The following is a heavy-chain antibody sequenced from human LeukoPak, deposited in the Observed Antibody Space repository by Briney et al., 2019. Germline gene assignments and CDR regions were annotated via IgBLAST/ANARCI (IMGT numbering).Heavy chain of an antibody. V-gene: IGHV3-74*01. Sequence: GGSLRLSCAASGFIFSAYYMHWVRQSPGKGLEWVADINADGSHSSYADSVKGRFTISRDNAMNSLYLQMNSLRAEDTGIYYCARRVREIPLGYHFDYWGQGTAVTVSS. CDR2: INADGSHS. D-gene: IGHD3-10*01. CDR3: ARRVREIPLGYHFDY. J-gene: IGHJ4*02. CDR1: GFIFSAYY.